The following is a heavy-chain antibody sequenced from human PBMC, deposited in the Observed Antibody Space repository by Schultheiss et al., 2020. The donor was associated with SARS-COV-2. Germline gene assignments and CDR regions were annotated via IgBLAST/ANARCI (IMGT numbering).Heavy chain of an antibody. CDR2: IYTSGST. J-gene: IGHJ4*02. D-gene: IGHD3-10*01. CDR1: GGSISSGGYY. V-gene: IGHV4-39*01. CDR3: ARQYRLLWFGELYRDPYYFDY. Sequence: SETLSLTCTVSGGSISSGGYYWSWIRQHPGKGLEWIGRIYTSGSTYYNPSLKSRVTISVDTSKNQFSLKLSSVTAADTAVYYCARQYRLLWFGELYRDPYYFDYWGQGTLVTVSS.